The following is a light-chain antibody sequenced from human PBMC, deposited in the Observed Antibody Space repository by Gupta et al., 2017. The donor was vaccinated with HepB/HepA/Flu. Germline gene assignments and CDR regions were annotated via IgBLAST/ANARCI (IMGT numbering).Light chain of an antibody. CDR3: QQYYSYPWT. CDR2: AAS. Sequence: AIRMIQSPSSFSASTGDRVTITCRASQGISSYLAWYQQKPGKAPKFLIYAASTLQSGVPSRFGGSGSGTDFTLTISCLQSEDFATYYCQQYYSYPWTFGQGTKVEIK. J-gene: IGKJ1*01. V-gene: IGKV1-8*01. CDR1: QGISSY.